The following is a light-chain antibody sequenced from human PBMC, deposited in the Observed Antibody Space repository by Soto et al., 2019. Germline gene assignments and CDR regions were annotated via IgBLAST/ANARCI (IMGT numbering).Light chain of an antibody. CDR3: LQTYNLPRT. CDR2: DAS. Sequence: DIQMTQSPSTLPASVGDTVTITCRASQNIDRWVAWYQQKPGKAPKLLIYDASSLESGVPVRFSGSASGTDFTLTIRNMQREDFATYYCLQTYNLPRTFGQGTKVDI. CDR1: QNIDRW. V-gene: IGKV1-5*01. J-gene: IGKJ1*01.